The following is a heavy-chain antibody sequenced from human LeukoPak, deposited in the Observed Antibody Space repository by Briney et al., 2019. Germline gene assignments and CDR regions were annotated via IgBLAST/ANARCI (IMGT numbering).Heavy chain of an antibody. CDR1: GLSFSGFA. D-gene: IGHD3-16*01. CDR3: AKASWVSSTDAVR. CDR2: IRGNGET. J-gene: IGHJ4*02. V-gene: IGHV3-23*01. Sequence: GGSLRLSCAASGLSFSGFAMSWVRQGPARGLEWVSSIRGNGETFHADSVKGRFTLSSDSSRNTVYFRLNNLRVEDTAIYYCAKASWVSSTDAVRWGQGTLVTVSS.